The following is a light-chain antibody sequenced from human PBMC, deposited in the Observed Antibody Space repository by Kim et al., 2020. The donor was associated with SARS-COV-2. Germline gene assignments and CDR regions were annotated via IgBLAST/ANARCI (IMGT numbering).Light chain of an antibody. CDR1: SSDVGGYNY. CDR2: DVS. V-gene: IGLV2-11*01. Sequence: QSALTQPRSVSGSPGQSVTISCTGTSSDVGGYNYVSWNQQHPGKAPKLMIYDVSKRPSGVPDRFSGSKSGNTASLTISGLQAEDEADYYCCSYAGSYTLGVFGGGTQLTVL. J-gene: IGLJ2*01. CDR3: CSYAGSYTLGV.